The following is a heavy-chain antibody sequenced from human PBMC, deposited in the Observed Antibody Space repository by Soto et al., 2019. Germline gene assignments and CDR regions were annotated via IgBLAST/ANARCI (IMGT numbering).Heavy chain of an antibody. CDR2: INHSGSI. CDR3: ASLLGGSTSNYNWFDP. D-gene: IGHD2-2*01. CDR1: GGTFSDYY. V-gene: IGHV4-34*01. J-gene: IGHJ5*02. Sequence: SETLSLTCAVYGGTFSDYYWSWIRQPPGKGLEWIGEINHSGSINYNPSLKSRVTISVDTSKNQFSLKLSSVTAADTAVYYCASLLGGSTSNYNWFDPWGQGTLVTVSS.